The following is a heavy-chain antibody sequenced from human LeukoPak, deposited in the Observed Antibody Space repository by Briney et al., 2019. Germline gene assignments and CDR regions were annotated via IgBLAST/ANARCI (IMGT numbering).Heavy chain of an antibody. CDR1: GGSIRSYY. D-gene: IGHD1-26*01. Sequence: NSSETLSLTCTVSGGSIRSYYWSWIRQPPGKGLEWIGYIYYSGSTKCNPSLKSRATISVDTSKNQFSLKLSSVTAADTAVYYCASGSYYFDYWGQGTLVTVSS. CDR3: ASGSYYFDY. CDR2: IYYSGST. J-gene: IGHJ4*02. V-gene: IGHV4-59*08.